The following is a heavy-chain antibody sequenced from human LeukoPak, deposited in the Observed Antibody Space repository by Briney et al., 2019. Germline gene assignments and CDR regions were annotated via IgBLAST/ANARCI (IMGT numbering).Heavy chain of an antibody. D-gene: IGHD6-13*01. V-gene: IGHV4-59*05. Sequence: SETLSLTCTVSGGSISSYYWSWIRQPPGKGLEWIGSIYYSGSTYYNPSPKSRVTISVDTSKNQFSLKLSSVTAADTAVYYCATIKQGVAAAASYYYYYMDVWGKGTTVTVSS. CDR2: IYYSGST. J-gene: IGHJ6*03. CDR3: ATIKQGVAAAASYYYYYMDV. CDR1: GGSISSYY.